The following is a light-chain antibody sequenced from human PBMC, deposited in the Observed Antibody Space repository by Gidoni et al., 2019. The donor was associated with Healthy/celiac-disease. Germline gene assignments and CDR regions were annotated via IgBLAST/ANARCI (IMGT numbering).Light chain of an antibody. J-gene: IGLJ2*01. Sequence: SYELTQPLSVSVALGQTARVTCGGNNSGSKSVHWYQQKPGQAHVLGIYRDSNRPSGLPDRFSGSNSGNTATLTISRAQAGDEADYYCQVWDSSIRVFGGGTKLTVL. CDR3: QVWDSSIRV. CDR1: NSGSKS. CDR2: RDS. V-gene: IGLV3-9*01.